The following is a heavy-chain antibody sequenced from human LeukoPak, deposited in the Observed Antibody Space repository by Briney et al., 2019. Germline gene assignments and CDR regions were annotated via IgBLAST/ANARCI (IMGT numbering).Heavy chain of an antibody. CDR3: ARGDFWSGYQRQSPLNY. CDR1: GGTFGSYA. Sequence: SVKVSCEASGGTFGSYAISWVRQAPGQGLEWMGGIIPIFGTANYAQKFQGRVTITADESTSTAYMELSSLRSEDTAVYYCARGDFWSGYQRQSPLNYWGQGTLVTVSS. D-gene: IGHD3-3*01. V-gene: IGHV1-69*13. J-gene: IGHJ4*02. CDR2: IIPIFGTA.